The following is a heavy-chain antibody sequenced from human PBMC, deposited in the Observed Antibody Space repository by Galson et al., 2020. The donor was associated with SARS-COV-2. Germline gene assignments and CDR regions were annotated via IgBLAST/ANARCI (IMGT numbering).Heavy chain of an antibody. V-gene: IGHV3-7*03. CDR2: IRPDGIRE. D-gene: IGHD2-2*01. CDR3: ARGFPPDWSSPTGYAFEY. J-gene: IGHJ4*02. Sequence: GGSLRLSCAASGFTFSYHWMTWVRRAPGKGLEWVANIRPDGIREYYADSVRGRFTISRDNARNSVFLQVNRLRAEDPAVYYCARGFPPDWSSPTGYAFEYWGLGTLVTVSS. CDR1: GFTFSYHW.